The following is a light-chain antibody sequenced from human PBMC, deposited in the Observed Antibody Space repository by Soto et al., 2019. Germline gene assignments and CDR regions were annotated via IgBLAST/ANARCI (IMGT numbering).Light chain of an antibody. J-gene: IGLJ3*02. CDR2: GNR. V-gene: IGLV1-40*01. CDR1: GSNLGAGYD. CDR3: QAYDYSLTASV. Sequence: QSVLTQPPSVSGAPGQRVTISCTGNGSNLGAGYDVHWYQQLAGAGPNLVIFGNRNRPWGVPERFSGSKSGTSACLAITGLQAEDEADYYCQAYDYSLTASVFGGATKLTVL.